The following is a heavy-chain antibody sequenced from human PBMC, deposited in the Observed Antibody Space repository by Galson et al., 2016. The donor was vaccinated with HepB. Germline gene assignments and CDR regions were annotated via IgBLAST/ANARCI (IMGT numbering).Heavy chain of an antibody. CDR3: ASSVRGSGSPPGGY. V-gene: IGHV3-74*01. CDR1: GFTFSTYW. J-gene: IGHJ4*02. Sequence: LRLSCAASGFTFSTYWMHWVRQAPGKGLGWVSRINSEGSSTGFADSVKGRFTISRDNAKNTLYLQMDSLRAEDTAVYYCASSVRGSGSPPGGYWGQGILVTVAS. CDR2: INSEGSST. D-gene: IGHD3-10*01.